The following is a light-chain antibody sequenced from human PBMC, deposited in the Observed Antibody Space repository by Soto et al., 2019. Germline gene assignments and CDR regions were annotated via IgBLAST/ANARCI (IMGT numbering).Light chain of an antibody. CDR2: DAS. Sequence: DIQMTQSPSSLSASVGDRVTITCRASQDISNYLNWYQRKPGKAPKLLIYDASNLETGVPSRFSGSGSGTDFTFSISSLQPEDIATYYCQQYDDLPTFGGGTKVEIK. CDR3: QQYDDLPT. J-gene: IGKJ4*01. CDR1: QDISNY. V-gene: IGKV1-33*01.